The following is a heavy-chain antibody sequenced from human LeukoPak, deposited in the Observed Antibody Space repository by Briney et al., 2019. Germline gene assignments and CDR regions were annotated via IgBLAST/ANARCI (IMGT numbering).Heavy chain of an antibody. V-gene: IGHV4-59*01. J-gene: IGHJ5*02. CDR2: IHYSGST. Sequence: SETLSLTCTVSGGSISSYYWSWIRQPPGKGLEWIGYIHYSGSTNYNPSLKSRVTISVDTSKNQFSLKLSSVTAADAAVYYCARELRAANWFDPWGQGTLVTVSS. CDR3: ARELRAANWFDP. CDR1: GGSISSYY.